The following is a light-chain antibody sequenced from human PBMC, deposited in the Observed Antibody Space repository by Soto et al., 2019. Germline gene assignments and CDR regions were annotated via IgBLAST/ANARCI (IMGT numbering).Light chain of an antibody. CDR2: EVN. V-gene: IGLV2-8*01. CDR1: SSDVGGYNY. J-gene: IGLJ1*01. Sequence: QSALTQPPSASGSPGQSVTISCTGTSSDVGGYNYVSWYQQHPGKAPKLIIYEVNKRPSGVPDRFSGSKSGNTASLTVSGLQAEDEADYHCCSYAGSPYVFGTGTKLTVL. CDR3: CSYAGSPYV.